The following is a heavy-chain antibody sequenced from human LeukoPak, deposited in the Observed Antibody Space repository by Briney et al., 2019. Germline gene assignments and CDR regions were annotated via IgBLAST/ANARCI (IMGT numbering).Heavy chain of an antibody. CDR1: GYTFTSYY. CDR3: ATADIVATTPFDY. CDR2: INPSGGST. Sequence: ASVKVSCRASGYTFTSYYMHWVRQAPGQGLEWMGLINPSGGSTSYAQKFQGRVTMTRDTSTSTVYMELSSLRSEDTAVYYCATADIVATTPFDYWGQGTLVTVSS. J-gene: IGHJ4*02. D-gene: IGHD5-12*01. V-gene: IGHV1-46*03.